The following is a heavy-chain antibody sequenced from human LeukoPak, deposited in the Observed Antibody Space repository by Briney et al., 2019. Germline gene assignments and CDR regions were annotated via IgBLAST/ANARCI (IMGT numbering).Heavy chain of an antibody. CDR2: IYYSGFN. J-gene: IGHJ2*01. D-gene: IGHD4-17*01. Sequence: SETLSLTCTVSGVSISNYYWNWLRQSPGKGLEWFGYIYYSGFNIYNPSLKSRVTISVCTSENQFSLKLSSVTAADTAVYYCARGGTTVTTFCLNGDYYFDLWGRGTLVTVSS. V-gene: IGHV4-59*01. CDR3: ARGGTTVTTFCLNGDYYFDL. CDR1: GVSISNYY.